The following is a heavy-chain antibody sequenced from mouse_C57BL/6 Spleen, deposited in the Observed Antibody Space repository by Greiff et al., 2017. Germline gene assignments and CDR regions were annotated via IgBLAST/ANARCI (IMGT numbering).Heavy chain of an antibody. V-gene: IGHV1-9*01. D-gene: IGHD1-1*01. CDR1: GYTFTGYW. Sequence: QVQLQQSGAELMKPGASVKLSCKATGYTFTGYWIEWVKQRPGHGLEWIGEILPGSGSTNYNEKFKGKATFTADTSSNTADIQLSSLTTEASAVYYCARYPYVDFDYWGQGTTLTVSS. CDR3: ARYPYVDFDY. CDR2: ILPGSGST. J-gene: IGHJ2*01.